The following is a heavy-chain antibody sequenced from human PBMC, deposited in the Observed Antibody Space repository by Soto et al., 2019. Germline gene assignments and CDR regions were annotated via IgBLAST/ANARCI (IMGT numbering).Heavy chain of an antibody. CDR2: INPNSGGT. CDR3: ARATPRGGNGFVYYYGMDV. J-gene: IGHJ6*02. D-gene: IGHD2-21*02. Sequence: QVELVQFEAEVKKPGASVKVSCKASGYTFTGYYMHWVRQAPGQGLEWMGWINPNSGGTNYAQKFQGWVTMTRDTSISTAYMELSRLRSDDTVVYYCARATPRGGNGFVYYYGMDVWGQGTTVTVSS. V-gene: IGHV1-2*04. CDR1: GYTFTGYY.